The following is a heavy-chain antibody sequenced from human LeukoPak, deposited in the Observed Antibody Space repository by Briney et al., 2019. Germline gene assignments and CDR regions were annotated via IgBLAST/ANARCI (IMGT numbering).Heavy chain of an antibody. D-gene: IGHD2-2*01. CDR3: ARFCSSTSCYAGDY. CDR2: INHSGGT. J-gene: IGHJ4*02. Sequence: SETLSLTCAVYDGSFSGYYWTWIRQPPGKGLEWIGEINHSGGTNYNPSLKSRVTISADTSKNQFYLKLRSVTAADTAVYYCARFCSSTSCYAGDYWGQGTLVTVSS. V-gene: IGHV4-34*01. CDR1: DGSFSGYY.